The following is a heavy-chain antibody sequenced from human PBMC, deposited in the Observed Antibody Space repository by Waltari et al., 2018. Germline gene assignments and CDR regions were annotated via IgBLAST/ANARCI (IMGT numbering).Heavy chain of an antibody. CDR1: GFSLSNARMG. Sequence: QVTLKESGPVLVKPTETLTLTCTVSGFSLSNARMGVSWIRQPPGKALEWLAHIFSNDEKSYSKTLEDQLTNTKETFKRQVVLTMTNMDPVDTATYYCARTPYDFWSGYSYYFDYWGQGTLVTVSS. J-gene: IGHJ4*02. D-gene: IGHD3-3*01. CDR2: IFSNDEK. CDR3: ARTPYDFWSGYSYYFDY. V-gene: IGHV2-26*01.